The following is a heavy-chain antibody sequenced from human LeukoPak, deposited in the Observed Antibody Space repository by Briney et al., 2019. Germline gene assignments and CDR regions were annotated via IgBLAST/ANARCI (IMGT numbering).Heavy chain of an antibody. V-gene: IGHV3-30*18. CDR2: ISSDGSNN. Sequence: GGSLRLSCAASGFTFGTYGMHWVRQAPGKGLEWLAVISSDGSNNYYADSVKGRFTISRDNSKDTLFLQMNSLRPEDTAVYYCAKDKFGGGIKAGTFDYWGQGTLVTVSS. J-gene: IGHJ4*02. CDR1: GFTFGTYG. CDR3: AKDKFGGGIKAGTFDY. D-gene: IGHD3-16*01.